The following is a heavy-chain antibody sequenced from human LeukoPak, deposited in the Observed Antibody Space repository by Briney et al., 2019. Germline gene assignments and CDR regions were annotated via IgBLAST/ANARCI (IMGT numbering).Heavy chain of an antibody. CDR1: GFTFSNYG. Sequence: PGGSLRLSCAASGFTFSNYGMHWVRQAPGKGLERVAVISYDGSNKYYADSVKGRFTISRDNSKNTLYLQMNSLRAEDTAVYYCAKARSGYSYGPFDYWGQGTLVTVSS. V-gene: IGHV3-30*18. D-gene: IGHD5-18*01. J-gene: IGHJ4*02. CDR2: ISYDGSNK. CDR3: AKARSGYSYGPFDY.